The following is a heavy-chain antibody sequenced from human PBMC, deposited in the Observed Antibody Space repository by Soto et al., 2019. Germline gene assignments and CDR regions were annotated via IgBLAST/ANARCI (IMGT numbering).Heavy chain of an antibody. Sequence: GGSLRLSCEASGLTFSSYGMHWVRQAPGKGLEWVAVIWYDGSNKYYADSVKGRFTISRDNSKNTLYLQMNSLRAEDTAVYYCARDPGGSCYGIGCYYYYYMDVWGKGTTVTVSS. D-gene: IGHD2-15*01. CDR2: IWYDGSNK. CDR1: GLTFSSYG. CDR3: ARDPGGSCYGIGCYYYYYMDV. J-gene: IGHJ6*03. V-gene: IGHV3-33*01.